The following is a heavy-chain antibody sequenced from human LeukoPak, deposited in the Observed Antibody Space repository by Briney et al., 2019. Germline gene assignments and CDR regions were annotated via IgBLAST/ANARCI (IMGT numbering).Heavy chain of an antibody. CDR1: GFTFSNAW. J-gene: IGHJ4*02. Sequence: GGSLRLSCAASGFTFSNAWMNWVRQAPGKGLEWVGRIKSKTDGGTTDYAAPVKGRFTISRDDSKNTLYLQMNSLKTEDTAVYYCTTDLGSGWVDFDYWGQGTLVTVSS. V-gene: IGHV3-15*07. CDR2: IKSKTDGGTT. D-gene: IGHD6-19*01. CDR3: TTDLGSGWVDFDY.